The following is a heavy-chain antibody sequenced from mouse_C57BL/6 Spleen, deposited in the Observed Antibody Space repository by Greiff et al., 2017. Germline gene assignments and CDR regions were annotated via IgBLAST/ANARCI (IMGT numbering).Heavy chain of an antibody. J-gene: IGHJ3*01. V-gene: IGHV10-1*01. Sequence: EVQVVESGGGLVQPKGSLKLSCAASGFSFNTYAMNWVRQAPGKGLEWVARIRSKSNNYATYHADSVKDRFTISRDDSESMLYLQMNNLKTEDTAMYHCVRQSNSWFAYWGQGTLVTVSA. CDR1: GFSFNTYA. CDR2: IRSKSNNYAT. CDR3: VRQSNSWFAY. D-gene: IGHD2-5*01.